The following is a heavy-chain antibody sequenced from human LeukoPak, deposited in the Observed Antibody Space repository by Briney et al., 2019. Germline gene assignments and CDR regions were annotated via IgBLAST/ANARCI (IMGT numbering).Heavy chain of an antibody. D-gene: IGHD3-3*01. Sequence: PGGSLRLSCAASGLTFSSYAMHWVRQAPGKGLVWVAVISYDGSNKYYADSVKGRFTISRDNSKNTLYLQMNSLRAEDTAVYYCARDSAIFGVVILGGYFDYWGQGTLVTVSS. CDR3: ARDSAIFGVVILGGYFDY. CDR2: ISYDGSNK. CDR1: GLTFSSYA. V-gene: IGHV3-30-3*01. J-gene: IGHJ4*02.